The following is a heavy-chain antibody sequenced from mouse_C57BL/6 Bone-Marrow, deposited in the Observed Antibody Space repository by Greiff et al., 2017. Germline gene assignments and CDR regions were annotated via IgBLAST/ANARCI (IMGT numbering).Heavy chain of an antibody. CDR3: ARGKASYYAMDD. Sequence: VQLQQSGAELARPGASVKLSCKASGYTFTSSGISWVKQRTGQGLEWIGEIYPRSGNTYYNEKFKGKATLTADKSSSTAYMELRSLTSEDSAVYFCARGKASYYAMDDWGQGTSVTVSS. CDR1: GYTFTSSG. V-gene: IGHV1-81*01. J-gene: IGHJ4*01. D-gene: IGHD1-3*01. CDR2: IYPRSGNT.